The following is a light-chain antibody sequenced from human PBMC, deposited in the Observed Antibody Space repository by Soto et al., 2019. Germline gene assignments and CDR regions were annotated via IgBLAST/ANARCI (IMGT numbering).Light chain of an antibody. Sequence: IQLTQSPSSLSASVGDRVTITCRASQGISSYLAWYQQKPGKAPKLLIYAASTLQSGVASRFSGSGSGTEFTLIISGLQPDDSATYYCQQYTNTNNPWMFGQGTKVDI. J-gene: IGKJ1*01. CDR1: QGISSY. CDR2: AAS. V-gene: IGKV1-9*01. CDR3: QQYTNTNNPWM.